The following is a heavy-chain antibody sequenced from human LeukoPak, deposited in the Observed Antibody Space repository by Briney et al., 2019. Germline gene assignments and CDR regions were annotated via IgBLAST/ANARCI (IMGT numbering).Heavy chain of an antibody. CDR3: ARVSSNSEDAIVVVVAAMVPDAFDI. D-gene: IGHD2-15*01. CDR2: MNPNSGNT. J-gene: IGHJ3*02. Sequence: ASVKVSCKASGYTFTSYDINWVRQATGQGLEWMGWMNPNSGNTGYAQKFQGRVTMTRNTSISTAYMELSSLRSEDTAVYYCARVSSNSEDAIVVVVAAMVPDAFDIWGQGTMVTVSS. CDR1: GYTFTSYD. V-gene: IGHV1-8*01.